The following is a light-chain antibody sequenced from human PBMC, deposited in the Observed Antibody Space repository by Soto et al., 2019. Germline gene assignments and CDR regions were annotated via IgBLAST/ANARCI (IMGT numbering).Light chain of an antibody. CDR1: QSIYPW. V-gene: IGKV1-12*01. CDR3: QQASGFPKT. Sequence: DIQMTQSPSSLSASVGDRVTITCRASQSIYPWLAWYQHKPGEAPKLLVYAASSLQRGVPSRFSASGSGSDFSLTISSLQPEDFATYYCQQASGFPKTFGQGTKVE. J-gene: IGKJ1*01. CDR2: AAS.